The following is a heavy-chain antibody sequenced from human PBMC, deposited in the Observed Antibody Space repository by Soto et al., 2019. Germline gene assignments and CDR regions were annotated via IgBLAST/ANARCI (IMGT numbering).Heavy chain of an antibody. CDR3: ARSFGWYAIDQ. Sequence: SETLSLTCAVSSASISSAQRWSWVRQPPGKGLEWIGEIHHSGNTNSNPSLKSRVTMSVDKSKNQFSLNLNSLTAADTAIYYCARSFGWYAIDQWSQGTLVS. V-gene: IGHV4-4*02. D-gene: IGHD6-19*01. J-gene: IGHJ4*02. CDR2: IHHSGNT. CDR1: SASISSAQR.